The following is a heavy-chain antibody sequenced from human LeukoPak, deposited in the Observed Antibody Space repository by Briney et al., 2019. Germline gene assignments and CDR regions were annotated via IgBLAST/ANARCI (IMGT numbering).Heavy chain of an antibody. CDR1: GGSISSYY. CDR3: AREYSSSKYFDP. D-gene: IGHD6-13*01. J-gene: IGHJ5*02. CDR2: IYTSGST. V-gene: IGHV4-4*07. Sequence: ASETLSLTCTVSGGSISSYYWSWTRQPAGKGLEWIGRIYTSGSTNYNPSLKSRVTMSVDTSKNQFSLKLSSVTAADTAVYYCAREYSSSKYFDPWGQGTLVTVSS.